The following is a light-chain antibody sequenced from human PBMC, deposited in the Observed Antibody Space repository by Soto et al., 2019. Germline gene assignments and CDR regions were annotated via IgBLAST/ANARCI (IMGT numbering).Light chain of an antibody. CDR2: EVS. J-gene: IGLJ3*02. CDR3: SSYTSSSTRV. CDR1: SSDVGGYNY. Sequence: QSALTQPASVSGSPGQSITISCTGTSSDVGGYNYVSWYQHHPGKAPKLMIYEVSNRPSGVSNRLSGSKSGNTASLAISGLHAEDEADFYCSSYTSSSTRVFGGGTKLTVL. V-gene: IGLV2-14*01.